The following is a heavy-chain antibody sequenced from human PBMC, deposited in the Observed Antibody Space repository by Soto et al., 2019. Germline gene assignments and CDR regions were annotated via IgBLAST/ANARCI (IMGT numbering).Heavy chain of an antibody. Sequence: GGSLRLSCSASGFTFSSYAMHWVRQAPGKGLEYVSAISSNGGSTYYADSVKGRFTISRDNSKNTLYLQMSSLRAEDTAVYYCVKDYVMVSPEGQNYFDYWGQGTLVTVSS. V-gene: IGHV3-64D*08. CDR3: VKDYVMVSPEGQNYFDY. J-gene: IGHJ4*02. CDR1: GFTFSSYA. CDR2: ISSNGGST. D-gene: IGHD2-8*01.